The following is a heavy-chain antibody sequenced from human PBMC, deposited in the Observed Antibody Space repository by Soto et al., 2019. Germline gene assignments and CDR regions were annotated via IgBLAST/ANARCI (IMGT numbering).Heavy chain of an antibody. Sequence: TSETLSLTCAVYGGSFSGYYWSWIRQPPGKGLEWIGEINHSGSTNYNPSLKSRVTISVDTSKNQFSLKLSSVTAADTAVYYCARGALVLRFLEWLLAPGMDVWGQGTTVTVSS. J-gene: IGHJ6*02. D-gene: IGHD3-3*01. CDR3: ARGALVLRFLEWLLAPGMDV. V-gene: IGHV4-34*01. CDR2: INHSGST. CDR1: GGSFSGYY.